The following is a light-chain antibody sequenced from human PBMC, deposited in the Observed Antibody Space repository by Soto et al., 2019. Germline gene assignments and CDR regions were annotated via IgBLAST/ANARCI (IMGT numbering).Light chain of an antibody. V-gene: IGLV1-40*01. CDR3: QSYDSSLSISV. CDR2: GDI. J-gene: IGLJ2*01. Sequence: QSVLTQPPSVSGALGQRVSISCTGTSSNIGAGYDVHWYQHLPGTAPKLLIFGDINRPSGVPDRFSGSKSGTSASLAITGLQAEDEADYYCQSYDSSLSISVFGGGTKLTVL. CDR1: SSNIGAGYD.